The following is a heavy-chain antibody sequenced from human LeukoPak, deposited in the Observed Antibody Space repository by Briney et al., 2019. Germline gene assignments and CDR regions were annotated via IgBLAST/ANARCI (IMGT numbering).Heavy chain of an antibody. Sequence: ASVKVSCKASGYTFTGYYMHRVRQAPGQGLEWMGWINPNSGGTNYAQKFQGRVTMTRDTSISTAYMELSSLRSEDTAVYYCATGTIAARRAYYFDYWGQGTLVTVSS. CDR1: GYTFTGYY. CDR2: INPNSGGT. V-gene: IGHV1-2*02. J-gene: IGHJ4*02. D-gene: IGHD6-6*01. CDR3: ATGTIAARRAYYFDY.